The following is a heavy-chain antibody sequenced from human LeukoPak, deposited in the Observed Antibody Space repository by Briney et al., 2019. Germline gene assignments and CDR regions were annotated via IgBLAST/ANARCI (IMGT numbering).Heavy chain of an antibody. CDR1: GGSISVNTYY. CDR3: ARLGGQYYFDDSGYYYGPVDY. Sequence: PSETLSLTCTVSGGSISVNTYYWGWIRQPPGKGLEWIGSIYYSGSTYYIPSLKSRVTISVDTSKNQFSLKLSSVTAADTAVYYCARLGGQYYFDDSGYYYGPVDYWGQGTLVTVSS. V-gene: IGHV4-39*01. D-gene: IGHD3-22*01. CDR2: IYYSGST. J-gene: IGHJ4*02.